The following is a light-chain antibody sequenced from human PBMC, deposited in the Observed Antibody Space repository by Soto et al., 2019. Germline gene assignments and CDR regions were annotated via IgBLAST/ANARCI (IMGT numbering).Light chain of an antibody. CDR3: SSYTSKSSLI. J-gene: IGLJ2*01. CDR1: SSDVGGYNY. V-gene: IGLV2-14*01. Sequence: QSALTQPASVSGSPGQSITISCTGTSSDVGGYNYVSWYQQHPGKAPKLRIYEVSNRPSGISFRFSGSKSGNTASLTISGLQAEDEADYYCSSYTSKSSLIFGGGTKLTVL. CDR2: EVS.